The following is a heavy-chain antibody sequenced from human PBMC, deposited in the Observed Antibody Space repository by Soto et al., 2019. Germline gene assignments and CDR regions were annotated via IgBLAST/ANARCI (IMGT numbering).Heavy chain of an antibody. D-gene: IGHD3-3*01. J-gene: IGHJ5*02. Sequence: SETLSLTCTVSGGSISSYYWSWIRQPPGNGLEWIGYIYYSGSTNYNPSLKSRVTISVDTSKNQFSLKLSSVTAADTAVYYCARGLYYDFWSGYYTGAPYNWFDPWGQGTLVTVSS. CDR1: GGSISSYY. CDR2: IYYSGST. V-gene: IGHV4-59*01. CDR3: ARGLYYDFWSGYYTGAPYNWFDP.